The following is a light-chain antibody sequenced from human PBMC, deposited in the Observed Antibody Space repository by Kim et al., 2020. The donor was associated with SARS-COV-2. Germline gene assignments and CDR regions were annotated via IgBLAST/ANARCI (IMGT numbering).Light chain of an antibody. J-gene: IGLJ1*01. Sequence: GQSTPISCTGTSSDVGVYNYVSWYQQHPGKAPKLMIYDVIKRPSGVSNRFSGSKSGNTASLTISGLQAEDEADYYCSSYTSSSSYVFGTGTKVTVL. V-gene: IGLV2-14*04. CDR2: DVI. CDR1: SSDVGVYNY. CDR3: SSYTSSSSYV.